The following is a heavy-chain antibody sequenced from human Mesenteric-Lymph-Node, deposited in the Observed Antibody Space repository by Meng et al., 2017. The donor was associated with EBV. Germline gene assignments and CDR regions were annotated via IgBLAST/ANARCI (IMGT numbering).Heavy chain of an antibody. J-gene: IGHJ4*02. Sequence: QIQLVQSGAEVKKPGASVKVSCKASGYTFTNHAMHWVRQAPGQILEWMGWINTGNGNTKYSQKFQGRVTITRDTSASTAYMELSSLRSEDTAVYYCARDSDYSDSSGYINPFDYWGPGTMVTVSA. CDR1: GYTFTNHA. CDR3: ARDSDYSDSSGYINPFDY. D-gene: IGHD3-22*01. CDR2: INTGNGNT. V-gene: IGHV1-3*04.